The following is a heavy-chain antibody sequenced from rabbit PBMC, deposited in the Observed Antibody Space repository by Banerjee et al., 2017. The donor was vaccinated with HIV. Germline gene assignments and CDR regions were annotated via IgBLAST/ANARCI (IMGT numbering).Heavy chain of an antibody. CDR3: ARGGITTTYPYGGMDL. V-gene: IGHV1S45*01. J-gene: IGHJ6*01. Sequence: QEQLEESGGDLVQPEGSLTLTCTASGFSFSNGYVMSWVRQAPGKGLEWIAYINTNSGNAVYASWAKGRFTISKTSSTTVTLQMTSLTAADTATYFCARGGITTTYPYGGMDLWGPGTLVTVS. CDR1: GFSFSNGYV. CDR2: INTNSGNA. D-gene: IGHD2-1*01.